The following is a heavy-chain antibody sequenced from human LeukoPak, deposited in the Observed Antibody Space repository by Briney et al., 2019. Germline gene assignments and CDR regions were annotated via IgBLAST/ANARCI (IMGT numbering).Heavy chain of an antibody. D-gene: IGHD3-10*01. CDR3: ARVSGGVRGVIISARRYYFDY. V-gene: IGHV4-34*01. J-gene: IGHJ4*02. CDR2: INHSGST. CDR1: GGSFSGYY. Sequence: SETLSLTCAVYGGSFSGYYWSWIRQPPGKGLEWIGEINHSGSTNYNPSLKSRVTISVDTSKNQFSLKLSSVTAADTAVYYCARVSGGVRGVIISARRYYFDYWGQGTLVTVSS.